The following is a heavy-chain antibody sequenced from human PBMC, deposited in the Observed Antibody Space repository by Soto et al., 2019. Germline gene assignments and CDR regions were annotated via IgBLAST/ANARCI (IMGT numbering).Heavy chain of an antibody. CDR1: GGSISSYY. D-gene: IGHD6-6*01. J-gene: IGHJ6*03. CDR2: IYYSGST. Sequence: SETLSLTCTVSGGSISSYYWSWIRQPPGKGLEWIGYIYYSGSTNYNPSLKSRVTISVDTSKNQFSLKLSSVTAADTAVYYCVREHYHQLVGYYYMDVWGKGTTVTVSS. V-gene: IGHV4-59*12. CDR3: VREHYHQLVGYYYMDV.